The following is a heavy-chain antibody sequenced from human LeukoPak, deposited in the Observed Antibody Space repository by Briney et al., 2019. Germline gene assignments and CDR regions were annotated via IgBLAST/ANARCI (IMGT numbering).Heavy chain of an antibody. V-gene: IGHV1-2*02. CDR2: INPNSGGT. CDR3: ATVTTVTNYGWFDP. D-gene: IGHD4-17*01. Sequence: ASVKVSCKASGYTFTGYYMHWVRQAPGQGLEWMGWINPNSGGTNYAQKFQGRVTMTEDTSTDTAYMELSSLRSEDTAVYYCATVTTVTNYGWFDPWGQRTLVTVSS. CDR1: GYTFTGYY. J-gene: IGHJ5*02.